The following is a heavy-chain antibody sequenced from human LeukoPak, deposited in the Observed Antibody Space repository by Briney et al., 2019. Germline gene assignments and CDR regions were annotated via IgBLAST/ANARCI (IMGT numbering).Heavy chain of an antibody. D-gene: IGHD3-9*01. V-gene: IGHV4-39*01. CDR1: GGSISSSSYY. CDR2: IYYSGST. Sequence: SETLSLTCTVSGGSISSSSYYWGWIRQPPGKGLEWIGSIYYSGSTYYNPSLKSRVTISVDTSKNQFSLKLSSVTAADTAVYYCARVYYDILTGYYNQDYYYYMDVWGKGTTVTISS. J-gene: IGHJ6*03. CDR3: ARVYYDILTGYYNQDYYYYMDV.